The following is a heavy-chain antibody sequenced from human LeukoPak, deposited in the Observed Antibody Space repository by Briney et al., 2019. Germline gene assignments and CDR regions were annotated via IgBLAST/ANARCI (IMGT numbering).Heavy chain of an antibody. CDR2: IIPIFGTA. V-gene: IGHV1-69*13. J-gene: IGHJ6*02. CDR1: GGTFSSYA. D-gene: IGHD2-15*01. CDR3: ARAHPYCSGGSCAVLYGMDV. Sequence: GASVKVSFTASGGTFSSYAISWVRQAPGQGLEWMGGIIPIFGTANYAQKFQGRVTITADESTSTAYMELSSLRSEDTAVYYCARAHPYCSGGSCAVLYGMDVWGQGTTVTVSS.